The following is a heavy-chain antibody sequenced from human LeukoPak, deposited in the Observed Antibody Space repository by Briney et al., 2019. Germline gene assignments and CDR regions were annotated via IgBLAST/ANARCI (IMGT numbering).Heavy chain of an antibody. V-gene: IGHV1-2*02. CDR3: ARVIITAVLTPREKGHYYYYMDV. CDR1: GYTFTSYY. J-gene: IGHJ6*03. Sequence: GASVKVSCKASGYTFTSYYMHWVRQAPGQGLEWMGWINPNSGGTNYAQKFQGRVTMTRDTSISTAYMELSRLRSDDTAVYYCARVIITAVLTPREKGHYYYYMDVWGKGTTVTVSS. D-gene: IGHD4-23*01. CDR2: INPNSGGT.